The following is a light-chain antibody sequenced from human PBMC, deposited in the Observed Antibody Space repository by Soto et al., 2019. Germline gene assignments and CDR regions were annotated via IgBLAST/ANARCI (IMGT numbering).Light chain of an antibody. CDR1: QDISTL. CDR2: GAS. V-gene: IGKV1D-12*01. J-gene: IGKJ4*01. CDR3: QQADSFPLT. Sequence: DIQMTQSPSSVSASIGDTVTITCRASQDISTLLAWYQQKPGKAPKLLIYGASTLESGVPSRFSCRGSGTDFTLTISSLQPEDFATYFCQQADSFPLTFGGGTKVEMK.